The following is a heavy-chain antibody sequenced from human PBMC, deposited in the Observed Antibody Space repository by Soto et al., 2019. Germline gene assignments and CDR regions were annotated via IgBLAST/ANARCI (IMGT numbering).Heavy chain of an antibody. CDR1: GYTFTGYY. Sequence: ASVKVSCKASGYTFTGYYMHWVRQAPGQGLEWMGWISAYNGNTNYAQKLQGRVTMTTDTSTSTAYMELRSLRSDDTAVYYCARAWTTVTNYYYYGMDVWGQGTTVT. J-gene: IGHJ6*02. CDR3: ARAWTTVTNYYYYGMDV. D-gene: IGHD4-4*01. V-gene: IGHV1-18*04. CDR2: ISAYNGNT.